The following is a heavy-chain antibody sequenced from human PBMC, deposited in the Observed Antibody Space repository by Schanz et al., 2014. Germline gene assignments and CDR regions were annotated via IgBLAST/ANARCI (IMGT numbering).Heavy chain of an antibody. D-gene: IGHD3-3*02. Sequence: QVQLVESGGGVVQPERSLRLSCAASGFNFANHAIHWVRQGQGNGLQWVAVISSDGSKKLYADSVKARFTISRDNSKNTLYLLMNSLRAEDTAVYYCARRHHFRSGPYYYYYMDVWGKGTTVTVSS. CDR3: ARRHHFRSGPYYYYYMDV. CDR2: ISSDGSKK. V-gene: IGHV3-33*05. J-gene: IGHJ6*03. CDR1: GFNFANHA.